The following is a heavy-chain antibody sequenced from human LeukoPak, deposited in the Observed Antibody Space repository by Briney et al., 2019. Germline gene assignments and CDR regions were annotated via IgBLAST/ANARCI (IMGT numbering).Heavy chain of an antibody. CDR3: ARGSRDIVLMVYAHTLLYYFDY. Sequence: SETLSLTCTVSGGSISSSSYHWGWIRQPPGKGLEWIGSIYYSGSTYYNPSLKSRVTISVDTSKNQFSLKLSSVTAADTAVYYCARGSRDIVLMVYAHTLLYYFDYWGQGTLVTVSS. CDR2: IYYSGST. J-gene: IGHJ4*02. CDR1: GGSISSSSYH. D-gene: IGHD2-8*01. V-gene: IGHV4-39*01.